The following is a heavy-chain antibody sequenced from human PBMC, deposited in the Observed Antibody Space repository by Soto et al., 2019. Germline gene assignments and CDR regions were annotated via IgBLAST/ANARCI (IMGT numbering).Heavy chain of an antibody. CDR1: GFTFSGSA. J-gene: IGHJ6*03. CDR3: TSLGYCSSTSCYGSGVDYYYYYMDV. V-gene: IGHV3-73*01. D-gene: IGHD2-2*03. Sequence: GGSLRLSCAASGFTFSGSAMHWVRQASGKGLEWVGRIRSKANSYATAYAASVKGRFTISRDDSKNTAYLQMNSLKTEDTAVYYCTSLGYCSSTSCYGSGVDYYYYYMDVWGKGTTVTVSS. CDR2: IRSKANSYAT.